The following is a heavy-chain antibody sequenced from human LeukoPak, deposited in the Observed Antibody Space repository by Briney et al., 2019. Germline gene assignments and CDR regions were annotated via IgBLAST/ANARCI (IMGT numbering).Heavy chain of an antibody. CDR1: GGSFSGDY. J-gene: IGHJ4*02. D-gene: IGHD6-6*01. CDR3: AGGGRGARLQS. Sequence: SETLSLTCAVYGGSFSGDYWSWIRQPPGKGLEWIGEINHSGGTSYNPSLKSRVTISADTSKNQFSLKAASVTAADTAVYYCAGGGRGARLQSWGQGTPVTVPS. V-gene: IGHV4-34*01. CDR2: INHSGGT.